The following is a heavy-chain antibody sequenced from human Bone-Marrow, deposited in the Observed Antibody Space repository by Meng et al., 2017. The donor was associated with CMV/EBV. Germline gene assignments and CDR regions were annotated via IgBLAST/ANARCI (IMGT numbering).Heavy chain of an antibody. CDR2: IKQDGSEK. CDR1: GFTFSSYW. J-gene: IGHJ4*02. CDR3: AKDRTPYRLTIIDY. V-gene: IGHV3-7*01. D-gene: IGHD5-12*01. Sequence: GESLKISCAASGFTFSSYWMSWVRQVPGKGLEWVANIKQDGSEKYYVDSVKGRFTISRDNSKNTLYLQMNSLRAEDTAVYYCAKDRTPYRLTIIDYWGQGTRITVSS.